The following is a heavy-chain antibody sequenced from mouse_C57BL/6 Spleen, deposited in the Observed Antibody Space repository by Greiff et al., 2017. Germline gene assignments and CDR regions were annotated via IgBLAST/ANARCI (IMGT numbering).Heavy chain of an antibody. J-gene: IGHJ3*01. V-gene: IGHV14-4*01. Sequence: EVQLQESGAELVRPGASVKLSCTASGFNIKDDYMHWVKPRPEQGLEWLGWIDPENGDTVSAPKFPGKATITADTSSNTADLQLSSLTSEDASVYYCTTCYYGSSWFAYWGQVTLVTVSA. D-gene: IGHD1-1*01. CDR2: IDPENGDT. CDR3: TTCYYGSSWFAY. CDR1: GFNIKDDY.